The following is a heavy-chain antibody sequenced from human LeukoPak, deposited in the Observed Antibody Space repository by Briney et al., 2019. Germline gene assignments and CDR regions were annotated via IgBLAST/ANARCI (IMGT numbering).Heavy chain of an antibody. CDR1: GFTFGDYA. J-gene: IGHJ6*03. Sequence: GGSLRLSCTASGFTFGDYAMSWFRQAPGKGLEWVGFIRSKAYGGTTEYAASVKGRFTISRDDSKSIAYLQMNSLKTEDTAVYYCTREGYYDSSGYPPDMDVWGKGTTVTVSS. D-gene: IGHD3-22*01. V-gene: IGHV3-49*03. CDR3: TREGYYDSSGYPPDMDV. CDR2: IRSKAYGGTT.